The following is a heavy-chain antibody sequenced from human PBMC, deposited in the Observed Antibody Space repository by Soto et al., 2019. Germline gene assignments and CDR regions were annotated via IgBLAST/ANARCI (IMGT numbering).Heavy chain of an antibody. Sequence: GGSLRRSWAASGFTFSSYGMHWVRQAPGKGLEWVAVIWYDGSNKYYADSVKGRFTISRDNSKNTLYLQMNSLRAEDTAVYYCAIFDDFWSGYQRSDDYWGQGTLVTVSS. CDR1: GFTFSSYG. D-gene: IGHD3-3*01. J-gene: IGHJ4*02. CDR2: IWYDGSNK. V-gene: IGHV3-33*01. CDR3: AIFDDFWSGYQRSDDY.